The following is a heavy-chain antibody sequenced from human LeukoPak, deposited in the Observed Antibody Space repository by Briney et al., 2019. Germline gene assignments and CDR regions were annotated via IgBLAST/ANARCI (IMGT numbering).Heavy chain of an antibody. D-gene: IGHD3-9*01. V-gene: IGHV7-4-1*02. CDR3: ARESLLTLTGKRVYYYYGMDV. CDR1: GYTFTSYA. CDR2: INTNTGNP. J-gene: IGHJ6*02. Sequence: ASVKVSCKASGYTFTSYAMNWVRQAPGQGLEWMGWINTNTGNPTYAQGFTGRFVFSLDTSVSTAYLQISSLKAEDTAVYYCARESLLTLTGKRVYYYYGMDVWGQGTTVTVSS.